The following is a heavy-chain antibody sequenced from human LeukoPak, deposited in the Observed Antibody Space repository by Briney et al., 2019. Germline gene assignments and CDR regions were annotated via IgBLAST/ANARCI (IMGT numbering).Heavy chain of an antibody. V-gene: IGHV3-74*01. J-gene: IGHJ4*02. D-gene: IGHD1-26*01. Sequence: PGGSLRLSCAASGFTFSSYWMHWVRQAPGKGLVWVSRISKDGSSTYYADPVKGRFTISRDNAKNTLYLQMNSLRAEDTAVYYCARDEVGVGATHDYWGQGTLVTVSS. CDR2: ISKDGSST. CDR1: GFTFSSYW. CDR3: ARDEVGVGATHDY.